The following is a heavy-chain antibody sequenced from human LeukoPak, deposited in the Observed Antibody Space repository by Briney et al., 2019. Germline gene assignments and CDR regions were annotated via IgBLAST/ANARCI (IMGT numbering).Heavy chain of an antibody. D-gene: IGHD6-13*01. V-gene: IGHV4-61*01. CDR3: ARSILRGGQLATFDY. CDR2: IYYSGST. CDR1: GGSISSSSYY. J-gene: IGHJ4*02. Sequence: SETLSLTCTVSGGSISSSSYYWSWIRQPPGKGLEWIGYIYYSGSTNYNPSLKSRVTISVDTSKNQFSLKLSSVTAADTAVYYCARSILRGGQLATFDYWGQGTLVTVSS.